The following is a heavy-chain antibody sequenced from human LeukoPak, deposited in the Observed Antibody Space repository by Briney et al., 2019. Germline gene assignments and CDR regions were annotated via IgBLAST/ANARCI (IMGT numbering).Heavy chain of an antibody. CDR1: GGSISSSSYY. CDR2: IYYSGST. Sequence: KPSETLSLTCTVSGGSISSSSYYWGWIRQPPGKGLEWIGSIYYSGSTYYNPSLKSRVTISVDTSKNQFSLKLSSVTAADTAVYYCAREVDYYDLKYYFDYWGQGTLVTVSS. V-gene: IGHV4-39*02. D-gene: IGHD3-22*01. CDR3: AREVDYYDLKYYFDY. J-gene: IGHJ4*02.